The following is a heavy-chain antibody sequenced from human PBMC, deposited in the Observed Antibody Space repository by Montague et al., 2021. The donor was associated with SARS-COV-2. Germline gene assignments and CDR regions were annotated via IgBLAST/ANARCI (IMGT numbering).Heavy chain of an antibody. CDR3: ARLPYILSGYAYFDF. J-gene: IGHJ4*02. CDR2: IYYSGST. D-gene: IGHD3-9*01. Sequence: SETLSLTCTVSGDSISNYYWSWIRRPPGKGLEWLGYIYYSGSTNYNPSLKSRVTISVDTSKNQFSLRLSSVTAADTAVYYCARLPYILSGYAYFDFWGKGSMVIVSS. CDR1: GDSISNYY. V-gene: IGHV4-59*08.